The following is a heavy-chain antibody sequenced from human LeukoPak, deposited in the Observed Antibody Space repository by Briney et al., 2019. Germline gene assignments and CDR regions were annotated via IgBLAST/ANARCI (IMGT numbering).Heavy chain of an antibody. CDR1: GYTFTSYD. J-gene: IGHJ3*02. CDR2: MNPNSGNT. Sequence: GASVKVSCKASGYTFTSYDINWVRQATGRGLEWMGWMNPNSGNTGYAQKFQGRVTMTRNTSISTAYMELSSLRSEDTAVYYCARAPIVVITLFDIWGQGTMVTVSS. CDR3: ARAPIVVITLFDI. D-gene: IGHD3-22*01. V-gene: IGHV1-8*01.